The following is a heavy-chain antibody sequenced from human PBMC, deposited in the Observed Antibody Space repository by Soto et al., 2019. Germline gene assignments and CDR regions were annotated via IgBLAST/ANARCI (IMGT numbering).Heavy chain of an antibody. CDR3: ARHGMDYYDSSGYYYSPYYFDY. Sequence: SETLSLTCIVSGASISSISYYWAWIGQPPGKGLEWIGSLYYSGSTCYNPSLKSRVTISVDTSKNQFSLKLSSVTAADTAVYYCARHGMDYYDSSGYYYSPYYFDYWGQGTLVTVS. V-gene: IGHV4-39*01. CDR1: GASISSISYY. CDR2: LYYSGST. J-gene: IGHJ4*02. D-gene: IGHD3-22*01.